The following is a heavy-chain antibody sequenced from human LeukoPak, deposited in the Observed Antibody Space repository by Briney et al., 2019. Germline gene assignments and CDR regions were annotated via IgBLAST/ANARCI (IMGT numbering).Heavy chain of an antibody. J-gene: IGHJ6*04. D-gene: IGHD4-17*01. V-gene: IGHV4-61*09. CDR3: ARCMSELDYGDYAYYYHMDV. Sequence: SETLSLTCTVSGDSLTSGSRYWSWIRQPAGKGLEWIGHFYSSTRTTYNSSLESRVIISGDTAKNQFSLKLDSVTAADTAVYFCARCMSELDYGDYAYYYHMDVWGKGTTVTVSS. CDR1: GDSLTSGSRY. CDR2: FYSSTRT.